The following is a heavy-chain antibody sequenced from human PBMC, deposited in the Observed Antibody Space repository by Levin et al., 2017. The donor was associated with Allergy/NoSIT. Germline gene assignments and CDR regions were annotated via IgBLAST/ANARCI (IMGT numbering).Heavy chain of an antibody. Sequence: ASVKVSCKASGYTFSGHYVHWVRQAPGQGLEWMGRINPKNGDTNFAQRFQDRVTLTRDTSINTAYMEVSRLKSDDTAVYYCARSAVSITFGGLVGKNAFDIWGQGTKVSVSS. CDR1: GYTFSGHY. J-gene: IGHJ3*02. V-gene: IGHV1-2*06. D-gene: IGHD3-16*02. CDR2: INPKNGDT. CDR3: ARSAVSITFGGLVGKNAFDI.